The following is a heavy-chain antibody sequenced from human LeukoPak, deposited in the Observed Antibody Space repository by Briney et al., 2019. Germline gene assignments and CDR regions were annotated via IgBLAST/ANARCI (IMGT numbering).Heavy chain of an antibody. CDR1: GGSISSYY. CDR2: IYYSGST. CDR3: ARVGYSSSWYGSSEYFQH. D-gene: IGHD6-13*01. Sequence: SETLSLTCTVSGGSISSYYWSWIRQPPGKGLEWIGYIYYSGSTNYNPSLKSRVTISVDTSKNQFSLKLSSVTAADTAVYYCARVGYSSSWYGSSEYFQHWGQGTLVTVSS. J-gene: IGHJ1*01. V-gene: IGHV4-59*01.